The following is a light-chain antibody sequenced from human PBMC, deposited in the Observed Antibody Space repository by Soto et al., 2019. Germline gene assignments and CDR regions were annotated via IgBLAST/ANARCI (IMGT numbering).Light chain of an antibody. J-gene: IGLJ2*01. CDR3: AAWDDSLND. CDR1: SSNIGNNA. V-gene: IGLV1-36*01. CDR2: YDD. Sequence: QLVLTQPPSVSEAPRQRVTISCSGSSSNIGNNAVNWYQQLPGKAPKLLIYYDDLLPSGVSDRFSGSKSGTSASLAISGLQSEDEADYYCAAWDDSLNDFGGGTKLTVL.